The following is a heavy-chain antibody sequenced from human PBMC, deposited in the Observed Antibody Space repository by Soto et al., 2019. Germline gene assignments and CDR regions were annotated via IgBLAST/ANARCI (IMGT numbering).Heavy chain of an antibody. Sequence: GGSLRLSCAASGFTFSSYSMNWVRQAPGKGLEWVSYISSSSSTIYYADSVKGRFTISRDNAKNSLYLQMNSLRAEDTAVYYCARLDDYGDPVYYYYYYMDVWGKGTTVTVSS. J-gene: IGHJ6*03. D-gene: IGHD4-17*01. CDR2: ISSSSSTI. CDR1: GFTFSSYS. V-gene: IGHV3-48*01. CDR3: ARLDDYGDPVYYYYYYMDV.